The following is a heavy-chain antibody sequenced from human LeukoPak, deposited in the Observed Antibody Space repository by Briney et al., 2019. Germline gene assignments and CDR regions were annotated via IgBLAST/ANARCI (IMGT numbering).Heavy chain of an antibody. CDR3: TRGRAYYESTGYYY. Sequence: SETLSLTCTVSGGSISSYYWSWIRQPPGKGLEWIGYIYYSGSTNYNPSLKSRVTISVDTSKNQFSLKLSSVTAADTAVYYCTRGRAYYESTGYYYWGRGILVTVSS. CDR1: GGSISSYY. V-gene: IGHV4-59*01. D-gene: IGHD3-22*01. CDR2: IYYSGST. J-gene: IGHJ4*02.